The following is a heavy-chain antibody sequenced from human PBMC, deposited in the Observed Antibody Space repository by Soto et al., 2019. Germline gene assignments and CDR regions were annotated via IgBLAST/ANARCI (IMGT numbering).Heavy chain of an antibody. V-gene: IGHV3-7*01. CDR2: IKQDGSEK. CDR1: GFTFSSYL. Sequence: GGSLRLSCAASGFTFSSYLMSWVRQAPGKGLEWVANIKQDGSEKYYVDSVKGRFTISRDNAKNSLYLQMNSLRAEDTAVFYCSGGSPGYYYAMDVWGQGTTVTVSS. D-gene: IGHD2-15*01. CDR3: SGGSPGYYYAMDV. J-gene: IGHJ6*02.